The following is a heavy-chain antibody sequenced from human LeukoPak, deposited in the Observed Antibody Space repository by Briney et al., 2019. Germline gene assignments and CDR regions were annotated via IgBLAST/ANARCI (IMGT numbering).Heavy chain of an antibody. J-gene: IGHJ4*02. CDR2: ISNSSSSYI. D-gene: IGHD6-19*01. Sequence: GGSLRLSCAASGFTFSSYSMNWVRQAPGKGLEWVSSISNSSSSYIYYADSVKGRFTISRDNAKNSLYLQMNSLRAEDTAVYYCAREGYSSGWSRAFDYWGQGTLVTVSS. V-gene: IGHV3-21*01. CDR1: GFTFSSYS. CDR3: AREGYSSGWSRAFDY.